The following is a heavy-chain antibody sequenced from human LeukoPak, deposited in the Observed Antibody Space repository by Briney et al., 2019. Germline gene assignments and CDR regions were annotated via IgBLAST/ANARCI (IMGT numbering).Heavy chain of an antibody. D-gene: IGHD6-13*01. CDR2: IYYSGTT. Sequence: SETLSLTCTVSGVSISTTSYFWAWVRQPPGEGLEWIGSIYYSGTTYYNSSLKSRVSISVETSKNHFSLKMSSLTAADTAVYYCARVYSSSHNWFDTWGQGTHVTVSS. V-gene: IGHV4-39*07. CDR1: GVSISTTSYF. J-gene: IGHJ5*02. CDR3: ARVYSSSHNWFDT.